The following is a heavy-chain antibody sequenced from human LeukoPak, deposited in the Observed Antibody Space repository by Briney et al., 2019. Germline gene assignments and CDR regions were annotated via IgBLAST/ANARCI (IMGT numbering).Heavy chain of an antibody. D-gene: IGHD2-21*02. CDR3: ALAYCGGDCYSDAFDI. V-gene: IGHV1-69*13. CDR2: IIPIFGTA. Sequence: SVEVSCKASGGTFSSYAISWVRQAPGQGLEWMGGIIPIFGTANYAQKFQGRVTITADESTSTAYMELSSLRSEDTAVYYCALAYCGGDCYSDAFDIWGQGTMVTVSS. J-gene: IGHJ3*02. CDR1: GGTFSSYA.